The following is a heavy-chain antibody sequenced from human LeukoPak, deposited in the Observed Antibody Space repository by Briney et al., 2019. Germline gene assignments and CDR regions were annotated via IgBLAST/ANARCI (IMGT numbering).Heavy chain of an antibody. CDR2: ISGSGGST. CDR3: AKAYYYDSSAADDY. CDR1: GFTFSSCA. Sequence: GGSLRLSCAASGFTFSSCAMSWVRQAPGKGLEWVSAISGSGGSTYYADSVKGRFTISRDNSKNTLYLQMNSLRAEDTAVYYCAKAYYYDSSAADDYWGQGTLVTVSS. J-gene: IGHJ4*02. D-gene: IGHD3-22*01. V-gene: IGHV3-23*01.